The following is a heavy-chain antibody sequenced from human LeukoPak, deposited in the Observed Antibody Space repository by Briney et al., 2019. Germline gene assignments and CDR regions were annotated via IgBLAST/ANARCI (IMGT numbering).Heavy chain of an antibody. V-gene: IGHV1-69*06. CDR1: GGTFSSYA. J-gene: IGHJ4*02. CDR2: IIPIFGTA. CDR3: AATTPGYSYGLGY. D-gene: IGHD5-18*01. Sequence: GASVKVSCKASGGTFSSYAISWVRQAPGQGLEWMGGIIPIFGTANYAQKFQGRVTITADKSTSTAYMELSSLRSEDTAVYYCAATTPGYSYGLGYWGQATLVTVSS.